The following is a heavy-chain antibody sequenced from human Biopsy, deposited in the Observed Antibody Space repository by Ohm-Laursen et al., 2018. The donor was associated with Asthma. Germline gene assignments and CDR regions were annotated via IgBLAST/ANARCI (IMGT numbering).Heavy chain of an antibody. Sequence: TLSLTCTVGGAYIGSRDHHWSWIRQSPGTGLEWIGFVFWSGTTHYNRSLERRLSISIDTTRNEFSMTLRSVTAADTAVSFCARVASYGDLYFGIDVWGPGTTVSVS. CDR3: ARVASYGDLYFGIDV. D-gene: IGHD4-17*01. CDR1: GAYIGSRDHH. CDR2: VFWSGTT. J-gene: IGHJ6*02. V-gene: IGHV4-30-4*01.